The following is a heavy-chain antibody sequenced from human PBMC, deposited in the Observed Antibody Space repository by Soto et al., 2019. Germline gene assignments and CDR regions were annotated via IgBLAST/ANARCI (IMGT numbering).Heavy chain of an antibody. CDR1: GYTFTGYY. CDR2: INPNSGGT. V-gene: IGHV1-2*02. D-gene: IGHD3-22*01. Sequence: ASVKVSCKASGYTFTGYYMHWVRQAPGQGLEWMGWINPNSGGTNYAQKFQGRVTMTRDTSISTAYMELSRLRSDDTAVYYCARAFWYYYDSSGYYSRDYWGQGTLVTVSS. CDR3: ARAFWYYYDSSGYYSRDY. J-gene: IGHJ4*02.